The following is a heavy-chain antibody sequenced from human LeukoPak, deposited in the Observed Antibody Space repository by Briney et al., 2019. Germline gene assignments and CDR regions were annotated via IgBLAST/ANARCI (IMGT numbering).Heavy chain of an antibody. V-gene: IGHV1-2*06. Sequence: ASVKVSCKASGYTFTGYYMHWVRQAPGQGLEWMGRINPNSGGTNYAQKFQGRVTMTRDTSISTACMELSRLRSDDTAVYYCARGATIFGVANFDYWGQGTLVTVSS. CDR3: ARGATIFGVANFDY. CDR1: GYTFTGYY. D-gene: IGHD3-3*01. CDR2: INPNSGGT. J-gene: IGHJ4*02.